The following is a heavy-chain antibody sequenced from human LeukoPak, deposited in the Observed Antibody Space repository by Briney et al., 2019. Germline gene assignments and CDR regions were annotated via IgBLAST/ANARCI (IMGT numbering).Heavy chain of an antibody. V-gene: IGHV1-2*02. CDR1: GYTFTGYY. CDR2: INPNSGGT. J-gene: IGHJ5*02. Sequence: ASVKVSCKASGYTFTGYYMHWVRQAPGQGLEWMGWINPNSGGTNYAQKFQGRVTMTRDTSISTAYMELSRLRSDDTAVYYCARGLMVRGVIMTGNWVSRIWFDPWGQGTLVTVSS. CDR3: ARGLMVRGVIMTGNWVSRIWFDP. D-gene: IGHD3-10*01.